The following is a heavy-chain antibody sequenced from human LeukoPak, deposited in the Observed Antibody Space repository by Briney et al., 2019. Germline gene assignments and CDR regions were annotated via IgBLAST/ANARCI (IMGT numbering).Heavy chain of an antibody. V-gene: IGHV3-23*01. D-gene: IGHD2-8*01. J-gene: IGHJ4*02. CDR2: ISGSGGNT. CDR3: AKNLDFIVLMVYAPSFDY. CDR1: GFTFSGYA. Sequence: GGSLRLSCAASGFTFSGYAMTWVRQAPGKGLEWVSSISGSGGNTYYADSVKGRFTISRDNSKNTLYVQMNSLRVEDTAVYYCAKNLDFIVLMVYAPSFDYWGQGTLVTVSS.